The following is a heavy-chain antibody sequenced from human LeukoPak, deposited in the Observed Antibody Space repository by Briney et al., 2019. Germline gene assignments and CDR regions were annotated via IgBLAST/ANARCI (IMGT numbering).Heavy chain of an antibody. CDR2: INHSGST. D-gene: IGHD3/OR15-3a*01. V-gene: IGHV4-34*01. CDR3: ARASPLGLNWFDP. CDR1: GGSFSGYY. J-gene: IGHJ5*02. Sequence: PSETLPLTCAVYGGSFSGYYWSWIRQPPGKGLEWIGEINHSGSTNYNPSLKSRITISVDTSKNQFSLKLSSVTAADTAVYYCARASPLGLNWFDPWGQGTLVTVSS.